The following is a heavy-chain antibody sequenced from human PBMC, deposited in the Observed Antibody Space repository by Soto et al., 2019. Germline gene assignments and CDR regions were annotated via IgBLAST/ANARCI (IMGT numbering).Heavy chain of an antibody. Sequence: EVQLLESGGGLVQPGGSLRLSCAASGFTFSNYAMSWVRQAPGKGLEWVSAISGSGGSTYYADSVSGRFTISRDNSKSTLYLQMNSLRAEDTAVYYCAKERNYYDSSGNFDYWRQGTLVTVSS. V-gene: IGHV3-23*01. J-gene: IGHJ4*02. CDR2: ISGSGGST. D-gene: IGHD3-22*01. CDR3: AKERNYYDSSGNFDY. CDR1: GFTFSNYA.